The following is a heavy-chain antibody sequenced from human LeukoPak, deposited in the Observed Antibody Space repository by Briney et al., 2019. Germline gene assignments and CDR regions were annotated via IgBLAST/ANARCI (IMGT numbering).Heavy chain of an antibody. V-gene: IGHV4-38-2*01. D-gene: IGHD3-10*01. CDR2: IYHSGST. J-gene: IGHJ4*02. CDR1: GYSISSGYY. CDR3: ARARYYGSGSKRGFDY. Sequence: PSETLSLTCAVSGYSISSGYYWGRIRQPPGKGLEWIGSIYHSGSTYYNPSLKSRVTISVDTSKNQFSLKLSSVTAADTAVYYCARARYYGSGSKRGFDYWGQGTLVTVSS.